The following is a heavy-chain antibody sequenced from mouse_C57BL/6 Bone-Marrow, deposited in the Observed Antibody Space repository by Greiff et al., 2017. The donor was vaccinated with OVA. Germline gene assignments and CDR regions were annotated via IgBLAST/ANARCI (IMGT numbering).Heavy chain of an antibody. CDR2: FYPGSGSI. V-gene: IGHV1-62-2*01. J-gene: IGHJ4*01. CDR3: ARHEGGRTAQATYAMDY. Sequence: VQGVESGAELVKPGASVKLSCKASGYTFTEYTIHWVKQRSGQGFEWIGWFYPGSGSIKYNEKFKDKATLTADKSSSTVYMELSRLTSEDSAVYFCARHEGGRTAQATYAMDYWGQGTSVTVSS. D-gene: IGHD3-2*02. CDR1: GYTFTEYT.